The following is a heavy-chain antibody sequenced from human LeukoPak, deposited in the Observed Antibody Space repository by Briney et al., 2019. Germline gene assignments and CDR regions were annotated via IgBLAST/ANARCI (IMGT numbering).Heavy chain of an antibody. CDR1: GGSFSGYY. CDR2: INQGGST. D-gene: IGHD2-2*01. V-gene: IGHV4-34*01. CDR3: ARGLCCSSTRCYENAFDI. Sequence: SETLSLTCAVSGGSFSGYYWSGIRQPPRKGGEGVGEINQGGSTNSNPSVKSRVTISVDTSKNQSSLELSSVTAADTAVSYCARGLCCSSTRCYENAFDIWGQGTMVTVSS. J-gene: IGHJ3*02.